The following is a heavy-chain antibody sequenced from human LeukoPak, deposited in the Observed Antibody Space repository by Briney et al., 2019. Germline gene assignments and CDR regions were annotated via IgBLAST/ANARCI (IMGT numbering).Heavy chain of an antibody. CDR2: IYPGDSDT. Sequence: GESLKISCKGSGYSFTSYWIGWVRQMPGKGLEWMGIIYPGDSDTRYSPSFQGKVTISADKSISTAYLQWSSLKASDTAMYYCASSVITTPCGFDYWGQGTLVTVSS. V-gene: IGHV5-51*01. CDR1: GYSFTSYW. CDR3: ASSVITTPCGFDY. J-gene: IGHJ4*02. D-gene: IGHD3-22*01.